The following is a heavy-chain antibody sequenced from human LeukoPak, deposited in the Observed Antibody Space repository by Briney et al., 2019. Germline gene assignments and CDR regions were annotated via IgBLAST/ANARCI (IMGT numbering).Heavy chain of an antibody. J-gene: IGHJ4*02. Sequence: SETLSLTCAVYGGSFSGYYWSWIRQPPGKGLEWIGEINHSGSTYYNPSLKSRVTISVDTSKNQFSLKLSSVTAADTAVYYCARFSYDFWSGDHGGYFDYWGQGTLVTVSS. CDR2: INHSGST. V-gene: IGHV4-34*09. CDR3: ARFSYDFWSGDHGGYFDY. D-gene: IGHD3-3*01. CDR1: GGSFSGYY.